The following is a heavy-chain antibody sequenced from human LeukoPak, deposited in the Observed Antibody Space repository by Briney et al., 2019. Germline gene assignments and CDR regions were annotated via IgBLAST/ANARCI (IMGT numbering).Heavy chain of an antibody. Sequence: SETLSLTCAVYGGSFSDYFWGWIRQPPGKGLEWIGEINHSGGTYYNPSLKSRVTISVDTSKNQFSLNLSSVTAADTAVYYCARDVVVVPAAIRYGMDVWGQGTTVTVSS. CDR2: INHSGGT. V-gene: IGHV4-34*01. J-gene: IGHJ6*02. CDR3: ARDVVVVPAAIRYGMDV. CDR1: GGSFSDYF. D-gene: IGHD2-2*01.